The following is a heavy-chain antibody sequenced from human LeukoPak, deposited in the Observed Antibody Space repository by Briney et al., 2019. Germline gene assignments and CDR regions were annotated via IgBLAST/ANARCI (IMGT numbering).Heavy chain of an antibody. CDR3: AKRITGTNWLRPFDY. CDR1: GFTFSSYA. Sequence: GGSLRLPCAASGFTFSSYAMSWVRHAPGKGPEWVSVVSGSTGSTNYADSVKGRFTISRDNSKSTLYLQMNSLRAEDTAVYYCAKRITGTNWLRPFDYWGQGTLVTVSS. CDR2: VSGSTGST. D-gene: IGHD1-20*01. J-gene: IGHJ4*02. V-gene: IGHV3-23*01.